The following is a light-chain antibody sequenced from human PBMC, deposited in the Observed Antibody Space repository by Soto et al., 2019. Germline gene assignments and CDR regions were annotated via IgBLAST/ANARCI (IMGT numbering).Light chain of an antibody. V-gene: IGLV1-44*01. J-gene: IGLJ2*01. CDR2: SNN. CDR3: AAWDDSLNAVV. Sequence: QSVLTQPPSASGTPGQRVTISCSGSSSNIGSKTVNWYQQLPGTAPKLLMYSNNQRPSGVPDRFSCSKSGTSASLAISGLQSEDEADYYCAAWDDSLNAVVIGGGTKVTVL. CDR1: SSNIGSKT.